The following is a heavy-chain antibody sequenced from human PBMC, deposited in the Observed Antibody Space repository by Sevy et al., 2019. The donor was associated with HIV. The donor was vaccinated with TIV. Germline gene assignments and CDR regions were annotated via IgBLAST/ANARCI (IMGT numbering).Heavy chain of an antibody. CDR1: GYTLNELS. CDR2: FDPEDGET. Sequence: ASVKVSCKVSGYTLNELSMHWVRQGPGKGLEWMGGFDPEDGETLYAQKFQGRVTMTEDTSTDTAYMELSSLRSEDTAVYYCATGRRYRGVITSNIDVFDIWGQGTTVTVSS. CDR3: ATGRRYRGVITSNIDVFDI. D-gene: IGHD3-10*01. J-gene: IGHJ3*02. V-gene: IGHV1-24*01.